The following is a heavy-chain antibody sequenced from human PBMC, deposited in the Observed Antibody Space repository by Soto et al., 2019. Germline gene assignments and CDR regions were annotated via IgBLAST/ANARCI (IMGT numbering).Heavy chain of an antibody. CDR2: ISSIGNTI. Sequence: QVQLVESGGGLVKPGGSLRLSCAASGFTFSDYYMSWIRQAPGKGLEWVSYISSIGNTIFYADSVKGRFTISRDNAKNSLYLQMNSLRSADTAVKYCAWDRYCSSTSCQGSVFAFYIWGQGTMVTLAS. J-gene: IGHJ3*02. CDR1: GFTFSDYY. CDR3: AWDRYCSSTSCQGSVFAFYI. D-gene: IGHD2-2*01. V-gene: IGHV3-11*01.